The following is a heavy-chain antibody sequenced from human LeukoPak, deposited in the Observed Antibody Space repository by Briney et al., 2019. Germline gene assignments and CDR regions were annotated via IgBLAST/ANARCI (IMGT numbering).Heavy chain of an antibody. CDR3: AKDREMATIIDY. J-gene: IGHJ4*02. CDR2: IRYDGSNK. D-gene: IGHD5-24*01. V-gene: IGHV3-30*02. CDR1: GFTFSSYE. Sequence: GGSLRLSCAASGFTFSSYEMNWVRQAPGKGLEWVAFIRYDGSNKYYADSVKGRFTISRDNSKNTLYLQMNSLRAEDTAVYYCAKDREMATIIDYWGQGTLVTVSS.